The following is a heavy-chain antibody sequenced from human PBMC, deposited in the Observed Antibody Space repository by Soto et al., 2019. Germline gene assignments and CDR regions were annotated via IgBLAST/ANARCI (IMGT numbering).Heavy chain of an antibody. J-gene: IGHJ4*02. V-gene: IGHV3-23*01. Sequence: EVQLLESGGGLVQPGGSLRLSCAASGFTFSSYAMSWVRQAPGKGLEGVSAISGSGGSTYYADSVKGRCTIFRDNSKNTLYLQMNSLRAEDTAVYYCAKVIAVANPPKWCQGTLVTASS. D-gene: IGHD6-19*01. CDR1: GFTFSSYA. CDR2: ISGSGGST. CDR3: AKVIAVANPPK.